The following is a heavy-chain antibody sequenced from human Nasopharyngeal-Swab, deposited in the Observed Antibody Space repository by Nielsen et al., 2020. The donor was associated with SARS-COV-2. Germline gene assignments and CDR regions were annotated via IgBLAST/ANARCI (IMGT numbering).Heavy chain of an antibody. V-gene: IGHV4-39*01. Sequence: SETLSLTCTVSGGSISSSSYYWGWIRQPPGKGLEWIGSIYYSGSTYYNPSLKSRVTISVDTSKNQFSLKLSSVTAADTAVYYCARSVGGYDFWSGRPGPHGMDVWGQGTTVTVSS. CDR1: GGSISSSSYY. D-gene: IGHD3-3*01. J-gene: IGHJ6*02. CDR3: ARSVGGYDFWSGRPGPHGMDV. CDR2: IYYSGST.